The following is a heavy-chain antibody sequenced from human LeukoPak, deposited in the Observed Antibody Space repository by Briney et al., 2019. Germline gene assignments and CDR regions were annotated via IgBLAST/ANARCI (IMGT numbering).Heavy chain of an antibody. V-gene: IGHV1-69*13. CDR2: IIPIFGTA. Sequence: SVKVSCKASGGTFSSYAISWVRQAPGQGLEWMGGIIPIFGTANYAQKFQGRVTITADESTSTAYMELSSLRSEDTAVYYCARDGSGYDYGAYFDYWGQGTPVTVSS. CDR1: GGTFSSYA. J-gene: IGHJ4*02. D-gene: IGHD5-12*01. CDR3: ARDGSGYDYGAYFDY.